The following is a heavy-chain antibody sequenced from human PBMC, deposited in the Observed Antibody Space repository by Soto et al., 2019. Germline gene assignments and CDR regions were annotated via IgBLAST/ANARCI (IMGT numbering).Heavy chain of an antibody. J-gene: IGHJ6*03. CDR3: TTERYNWNHLDYYYYYMDV. D-gene: IGHD1-1*01. CDR2: IKSKTDGGTT. V-gene: IGHV3-15*01. CDR1: GFTFSNAW. Sequence: GGSLRLSCAASGFTFSNAWMSWVRQAPGKGLEWVGRIKSKTDGGTTDYAAPVKGRFTISRDDSKNTLYLQMNSLKTEDTAVYYCTTERYNWNHLDYYYYYMDVWGKGTTVTVSS.